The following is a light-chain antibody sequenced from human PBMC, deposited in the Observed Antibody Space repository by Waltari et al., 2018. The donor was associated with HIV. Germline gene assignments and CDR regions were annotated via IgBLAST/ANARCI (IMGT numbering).Light chain of an antibody. J-gene: IGKJ1*01. Sequence: DIQMTPSPSTLSTSVRDSVIFTCRASQSISSWLSWYQKKPGKAPKLLIYKASTLKSGVASRFSGSGSGTEFTLTISSLQPDDFATYYCQQYNSYSRAFGQGTKVEI. CDR1: QSISSW. V-gene: IGKV1-5*03. CDR3: QQYNSYSRA. CDR2: KAS.